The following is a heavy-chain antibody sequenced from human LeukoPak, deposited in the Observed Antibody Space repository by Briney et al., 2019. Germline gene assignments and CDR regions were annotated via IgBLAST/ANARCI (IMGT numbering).Heavy chain of an antibody. Sequence: GGSLRLSCAASGFTFSSYAMSWVRQAPGKGLEWVSAISGSGGSTYYAASVKGRFTISRDNSKNTLYLKMNSLRAEDTAVYYCAKGGVVITPYYYYYYMDVWGKGTTVTVSS. CDR2: ISGSGGST. D-gene: IGHD3-22*01. CDR1: GFTFSSYA. J-gene: IGHJ6*03. V-gene: IGHV3-23*01. CDR3: AKGGVVITPYYYYYYMDV.